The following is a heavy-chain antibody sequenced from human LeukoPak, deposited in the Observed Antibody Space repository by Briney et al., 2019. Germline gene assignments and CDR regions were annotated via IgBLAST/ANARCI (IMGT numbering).Heavy chain of an antibody. CDR1: GFTFSTYS. CDR2: ISSSSSTI. CDR3: ARSTVVSP. V-gene: IGHV3-48*02. J-gene: IGHJ5*02. D-gene: IGHD4-23*01. Sequence: GGSLRLSCAVSGFTFSTYSMNWVRQAPGKGLEWVSYISSSSSTIYYADSVKGRFTISRDNAKNSLYLQMISLRDEDTAVYYCARSTVVSPWGQGTLVTVSS.